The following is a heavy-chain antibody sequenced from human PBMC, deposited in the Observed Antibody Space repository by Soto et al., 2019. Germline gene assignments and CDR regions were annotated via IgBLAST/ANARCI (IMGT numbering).Heavy chain of an antibody. J-gene: IGHJ3*02. Sequence: QVQLVQSGAEVKKPGASVKVSCKASGYTFTSYGISWVRQAPGQGLAWMGWISAYNGNTNYAQKLQVRVTMTTDTSTSTAYMELRSLRSDDTAVYYCARLDYYGSGRDDAFDIWGQGTMVTVSS. CDR2: ISAYNGNT. CDR1: GYTFTSYG. CDR3: ARLDYYGSGRDDAFDI. V-gene: IGHV1-18*01. D-gene: IGHD3-10*01.